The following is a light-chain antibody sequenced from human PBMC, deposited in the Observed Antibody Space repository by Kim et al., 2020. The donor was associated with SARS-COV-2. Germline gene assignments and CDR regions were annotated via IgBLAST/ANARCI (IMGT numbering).Light chain of an antibody. Sequence: SPGERATLSCRASQIVNPMYLAWYQQKPAQPPRLLIWGTFNRATGIPDRFSGSGSGTDFTLTISRLEPEDFAVYYCQQYGSSPPYSFGQGTKLEI. CDR2: GTF. J-gene: IGKJ2*03. V-gene: IGKV3-20*01. CDR3: QQYGSSPPYS. CDR1: QIVNPMY.